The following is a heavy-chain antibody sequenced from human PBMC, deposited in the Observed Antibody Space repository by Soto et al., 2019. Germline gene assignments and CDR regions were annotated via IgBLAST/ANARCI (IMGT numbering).Heavy chain of an antibody. D-gene: IGHD3-3*02. CDR3: ARDFSRSSFDF. CDR1: GDSISSADYF. V-gene: IGHV4-30-4*01. J-gene: IGHJ4*02. CDR2: IFHSGTT. Sequence: SETLSLTCSVSGDSISSADYFWTWIRQSPGKGLEWMGYIFHSGTTYYNPSLKGRLLISIENSKNQFSLELSSVTAADTAVYYCARDFSRSSFDFWGQGALVTVSS.